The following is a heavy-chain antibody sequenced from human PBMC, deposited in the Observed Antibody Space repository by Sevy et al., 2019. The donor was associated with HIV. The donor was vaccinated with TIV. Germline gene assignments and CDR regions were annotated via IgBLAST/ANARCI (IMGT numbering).Heavy chain of an antibody. Sequence: GGSLRLSCVASGFTFSSFSMHWVRQAPGKGLEWVATISYDGSNEHYADSVKGRFTISRDNSKNALYLQMNSLRAEDTAVYYCALERLSSNVAEYFQNWGQGTLVTVSS. CDR2: ISYDGSNE. CDR1: GFTFSSFS. CDR3: ALERLSSNVAEYFQN. V-gene: IGHV3-30-3*01. J-gene: IGHJ1*01. D-gene: IGHD1-1*01.